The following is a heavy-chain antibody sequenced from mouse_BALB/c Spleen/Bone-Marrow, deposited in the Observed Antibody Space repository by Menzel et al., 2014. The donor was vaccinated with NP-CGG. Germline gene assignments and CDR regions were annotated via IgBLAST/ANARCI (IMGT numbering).Heavy chain of an antibody. CDR1: GLNIKDTY. V-gene: IGHV14-3*02. D-gene: IGHD2-2*01. CDR3: ASYVYGYYFDY. CDR2: IDPANGNT. J-gene: IGHJ2*01. Sequence: EVQLQQSGAEFVKPGASVKLSCTASGLNIKDTYMHWVKQRPEQGLEWIGRIDPANGNTKYDPKFQGKATITADTSSSTAYLQLSSLTSEDTAVYYCASYVYGYYFDYWGQGTTLTVSS.